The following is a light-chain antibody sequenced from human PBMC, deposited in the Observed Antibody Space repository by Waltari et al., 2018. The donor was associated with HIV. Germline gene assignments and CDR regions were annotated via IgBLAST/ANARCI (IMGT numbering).Light chain of an antibody. CDR2: KVS. CDR3: MQGTHWPPT. J-gene: IGKJ1*01. CDR1: QSLVFSDGNTY. V-gene: IGKV2-30*01. Sequence: VMTRPPLSLPFALCHPPPIPSRQSQSLVFSDGNTYLSWFQQRPGQSPRRLIYKVSNRDSGVPDRFRGSGSGTDFTLIITRVEAEDVGVYYCMQGTHWPPTFGQGTKVEVK.